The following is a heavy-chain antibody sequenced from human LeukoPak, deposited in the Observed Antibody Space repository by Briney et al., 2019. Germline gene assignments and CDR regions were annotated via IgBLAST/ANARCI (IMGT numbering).Heavy chain of an antibody. CDR2: IYYSGST. V-gene: IGHV4-30-4*01. D-gene: IGHD5-12*01. CDR3: ARARGWGAFDI. Sequence: SETLSLTCTVSGGSISSGDYYWSWIRQPPGKGLEWIGYIYYSGSTYYNPSLKSRVTISVGTSKNQFSLKLSSVTAADTAVYYCARARGWGAFDIWGQGTMVTVSS. J-gene: IGHJ3*02. CDR1: GGSISSGDYY.